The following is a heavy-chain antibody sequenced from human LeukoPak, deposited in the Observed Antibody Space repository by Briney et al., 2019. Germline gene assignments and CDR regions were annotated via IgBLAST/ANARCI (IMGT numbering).Heavy chain of an antibody. V-gene: IGHV4-4*07. Sequence: SETLSLTCTVSGDSTSSNFWSWIRQPAGKGLEWIGRISISGRISTSGSTDYNPSLKSRVTMSVDTSKNQFSLKLSSVTAADTAMYYCATVRDYSGYYLGAFGFWGQGTMVTVSS. J-gene: IGHJ3*01. CDR2: ISTSGST. D-gene: IGHD3-22*01. CDR3: ATVRDYSGYYLGAFGF. CDR1: GDSTSSNF.